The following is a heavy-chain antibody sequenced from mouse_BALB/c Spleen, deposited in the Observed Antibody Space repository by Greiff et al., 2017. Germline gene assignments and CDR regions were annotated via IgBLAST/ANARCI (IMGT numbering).Heavy chain of an antibody. CDR2: ISDGGSYT. V-gene: IGHV5-4*02. J-gene: IGHJ4*01. CDR3: ARVYYGNYKAMDY. Sequence: EVHLVESGGGLVQPGGSLKLSCAASGFTFSDYYMYWVRQTPEKRLEWVATISDGGSYTYYPDSVKGRFTISRDNAKNNLYLQMSSLKSEDTAMYYCARVYYGNYKAMDYWGQGTSVTVSS. CDR1: GFTFSDYY. D-gene: IGHD2-1*01.